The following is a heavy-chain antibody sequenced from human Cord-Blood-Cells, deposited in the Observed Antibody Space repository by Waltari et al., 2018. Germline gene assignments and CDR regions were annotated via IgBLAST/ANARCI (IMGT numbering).Heavy chain of an antibody. Sequence: QVQLVQSGAEVKKPGSSVKVSCKASGGTFSSYAISWVRQAPGQGLEWMGGIIPIVGTANYAQKFQGRVTITADEATSTAYMELSSLRSEDTAVYYCARDRGDGYNHWYFDLWGRGTLVTVSS. CDR2: IIPIVGTA. V-gene: IGHV1-69*01. J-gene: IGHJ2*01. CDR3: ARDRGDGYNHWYFDL. D-gene: IGHD5-12*01. CDR1: GGTFSSYA.